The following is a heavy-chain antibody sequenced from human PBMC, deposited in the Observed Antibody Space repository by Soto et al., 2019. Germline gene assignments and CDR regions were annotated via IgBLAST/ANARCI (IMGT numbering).Heavy chain of an antibody. D-gene: IGHD1-1*01. Sequence: GSLRLSFAASGFTFSGYWMHWVRQVPGKRLVWVSRISGDGSSAHYADFAKGRFTISRDNAKNTVYLQMNSLRVDDTAVYYCARRDWNGGYCDLWGQGVVVTVSS. CDR3: ARRDWNGGYCDL. V-gene: IGHV3-74*01. CDR1: GFTFSGYW. CDR2: ISGDGSSA. J-gene: IGHJ4*02.